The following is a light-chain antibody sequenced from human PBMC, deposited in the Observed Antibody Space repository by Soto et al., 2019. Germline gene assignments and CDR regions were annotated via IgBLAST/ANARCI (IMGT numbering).Light chain of an antibody. J-gene: IGLJ2*01. CDR3: NSYTSSSTLV. V-gene: IGLV2-14*01. CDR2: EVS. Sequence: QSALTQPASVSGSPGQSITISCSGTSNDVGGYDYVSWYQQHPGKAPKLVIYEVSNRPSWVSNLFSGSKSGNTASLTISGLQPEDEADYYCNSYTSSSTLVFGGGTKLTVL. CDR1: SNDVGGYDY.